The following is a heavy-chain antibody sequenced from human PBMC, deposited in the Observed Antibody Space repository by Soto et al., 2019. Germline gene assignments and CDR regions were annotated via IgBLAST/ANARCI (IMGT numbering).Heavy chain of an antibody. CDR1: GGSISSYY. Sequence: QVQLQESGPGLVKPSETLSLTCTVSGGSISSYYWSWIRQPPGKGLEWIGYMYYSGSTNYNPSLKSRVTISIDTSRNQFSLKLSSVTAADTAVYYCARGTFGVVKDWGQEPWSPSPQ. J-gene: IGHJ4*01. CDR3: ARGTFGVVKD. D-gene: IGHD3-3*01. V-gene: IGHV4-59*01. CDR2: MYYSGST.